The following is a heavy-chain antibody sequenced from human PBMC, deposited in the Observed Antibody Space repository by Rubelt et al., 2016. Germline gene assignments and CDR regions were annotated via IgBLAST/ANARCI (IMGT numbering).Heavy chain of an antibody. V-gene: IGHV4-34*01. CDR3: ARTSSGVMWS. Sequence: QVPLQQWGAGLLRPSETLSLTCAVHGESLSNYYWTWIRQPPGKGLEWIGEINHHGNTNYNPSPKSRFIISVDTSKIQFSLKLNSVTAADTAFYYCARTSSGVMWSWGQGTLVTVSS. CDR1: GESLSNYY. D-gene: IGHD6-19*01. J-gene: IGHJ5*02. CDR2: INHHGNT.